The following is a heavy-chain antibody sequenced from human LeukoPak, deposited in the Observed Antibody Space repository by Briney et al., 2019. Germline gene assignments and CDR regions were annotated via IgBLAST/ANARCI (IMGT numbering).Heavy chain of an antibody. CDR1: GFTFSSYW. CDR3: ARVRTGTTNWFDP. V-gene: IGHV3-7*04. Sequence: RGSLRVSCAASGFTFSSYWMSWVRQAPGKGLEWVATVNQDGGGKYYVDSVKGRFTISRDNAKNSLHLQMSSLRAEDTAVYYCARVRTGTTNWFDPWGQGTLVTVSS. J-gene: IGHJ5*02. CDR2: VNQDGGGK. D-gene: IGHD1-1*01.